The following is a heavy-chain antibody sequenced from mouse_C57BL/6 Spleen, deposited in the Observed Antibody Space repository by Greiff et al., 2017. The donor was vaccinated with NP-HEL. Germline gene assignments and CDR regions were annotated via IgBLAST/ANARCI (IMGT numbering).Heavy chain of an antibody. Sequence: DVMLVESGGGLVKPGGSLKLSCAASGFTFSSYAMSWVRQTPEKRLEWVATISDGGSYTYYPDNVKGRFTISRDNAKNNLYLQMSHLKSEDTAMYYCARDMLLDYWGQGTTLTVSS. V-gene: IGHV5-4*01. CDR1: GFTFSSYA. CDR2: ISDGGSYT. J-gene: IGHJ2*01. D-gene: IGHD6-5*01. CDR3: ARDMLLDY.